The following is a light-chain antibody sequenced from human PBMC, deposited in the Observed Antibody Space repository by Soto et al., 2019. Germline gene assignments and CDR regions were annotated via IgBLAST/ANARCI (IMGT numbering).Light chain of an antibody. CDR3: QSYDCSRRGSFV. V-gene: IGLV1-40*01. J-gene: IGLJ1*01. CDR2: GNS. CDR1: SSNIGAGYD. Sequence: QSVLTQPPSVSGAPGQRVTISCTGSSSNIGAGYDVHWYQQLPGTAPKLLIYGNSNRPSGVPDRFSGSKSGTSASLAITGGQHEDEADYDCQSYDCSRRGSFVFGAGTKLTVL.